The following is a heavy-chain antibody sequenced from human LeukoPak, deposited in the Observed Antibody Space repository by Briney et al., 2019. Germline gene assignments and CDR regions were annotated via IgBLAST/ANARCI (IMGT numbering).Heavy chain of an antibody. J-gene: IGHJ4*02. CDR3: ANLGRVSANGPFDY. CDR2: ISVSGATT. V-gene: IGHV3-23*01. D-gene: IGHD2-8*01. CDR1: GFTFSSYA. Sequence: GGSLRLSCAASGFTFSSYAMSWVRQAPGKGLEWVSVISVSGATTYYADSVKGRFTISRDNSKNTLYLQMNSLRAEDTAVYYCANLGRVSANGPFDYWGQGTLVTVSS.